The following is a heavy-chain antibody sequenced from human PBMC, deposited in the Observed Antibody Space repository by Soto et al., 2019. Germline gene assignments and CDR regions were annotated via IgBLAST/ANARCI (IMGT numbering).Heavy chain of an antibody. CDR2: IIPIFGTA. J-gene: IGHJ4*02. CDR1: GGTFSSYA. Sequence: QVQLVQSGAEVKKPGSSVKVSCKASGGTFSSYAISWVRQAPGQGLEWMGGIIPIFGTANYAQKFQGRVTITADEPTSTAYMELSSLRSEDTALYYCARDREGTYYYDSSGYTMGLRLDYWGQGTLVTVSS. D-gene: IGHD3-22*01. V-gene: IGHV1-69*01. CDR3: ARDREGTYYYDSSGYTMGLRLDY.